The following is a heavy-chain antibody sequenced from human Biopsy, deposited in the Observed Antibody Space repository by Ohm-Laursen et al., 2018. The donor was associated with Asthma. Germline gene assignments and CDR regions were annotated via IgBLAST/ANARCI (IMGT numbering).Heavy chain of an antibody. CDR3: VRDGTDDAFDI. J-gene: IGHJ3*02. V-gene: IGHV3-30*01. D-gene: IGHD1-1*01. Sequence: SLRLSCTASGFSFSNFAIHWVRQAPGKGLEWVGVISRDASTQDYADSVKGRFTMARDNSKNTLDLQMNSLREEDTAAYYCVRDGTDDAFDIWGQGTVVSVSS. CDR1: GFSFSNFA. CDR2: ISRDASTQ.